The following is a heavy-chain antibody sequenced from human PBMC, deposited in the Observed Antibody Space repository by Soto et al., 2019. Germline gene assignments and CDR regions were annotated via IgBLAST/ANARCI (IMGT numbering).Heavy chain of an antibody. D-gene: IGHD3-9*01. V-gene: IGHV3-23*01. CDR1: GFTFRNYA. Sequence: EVQVLESGGGLVQPGGSLRLSCAASGFTFRNYAMSWVRQAPGKGLEWVSSISGSGGATHHADSVQGRFTISRDNSENTLYLQMNSLRAEDTAQYYCVTDYHYDSLTGYRPFDYWGQGTLVIVSS. CDR3: VTDYHYDSLTGYRPFDY. CDR2: ISGSGGAT. J-gene: IGHJ4*02.